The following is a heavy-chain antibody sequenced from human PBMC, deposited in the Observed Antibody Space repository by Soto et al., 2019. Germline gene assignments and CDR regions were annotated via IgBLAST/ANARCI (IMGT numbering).Heavy chain of an antibody. Sequence: PGGSLRFSCAASGFTFSKYAMTWARQAPGKGLEWVSAISYNGGGTYYVDSVKGRFTVSRDNSKNTLYLQMHSLRAEDTAVYYCAKDQGSSWYEIDYWGQGTLVTVSS. CDR2: ISYNGGGT. J-gene: IGHJ4*02. CDR3: AKDQGSSWYEIDY. CDR1: GFTFSKYA. D-gene: IGHD6-13*01. V-gene: IGHV3-23*01.